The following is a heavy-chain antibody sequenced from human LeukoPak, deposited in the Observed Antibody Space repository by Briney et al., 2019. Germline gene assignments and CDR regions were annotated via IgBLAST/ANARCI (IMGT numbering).Heavy chain of an antibody. CDR3: AKSVPYSGSYYNDY. CDR2: VWYTGTDK. CDR1: GFTFSHYG. Sequence: PGGSLRLSCEASGFTFSHYGIHWVRQAPGKGLEWVAVVWYTGTDKYYADSVKGRFTISRDNSKNTLYLQMNSLRAEDTAVYYCAKSVPYSGSYYNDYWGQGTLVTVSS. D-gene: IGHD1-26*01. J-gene: IGHJ4*02. V-gene: IGHV3-33*06.